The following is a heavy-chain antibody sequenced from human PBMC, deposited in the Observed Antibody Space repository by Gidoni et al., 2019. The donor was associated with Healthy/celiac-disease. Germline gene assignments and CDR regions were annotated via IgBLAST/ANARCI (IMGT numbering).Heavy chain of an antibody. V-gene: IGHV3-33*01. J-gene: IGHJ4*02. CDR1: GFTFSSYG. D-gene: IGHD4-17*01. Sequence: QVQLVESGAGVVQPGRSLRLSCAASGFTFSSYGMHWVRQAPGKGLEWVAVIGYDGSNKYYADSGKGRFTISRDNSKNTLYLQMNSLRAEDTAVYYCARGTYGDYDLGYWGQGTLVTVSS. CDR2: IGYDGSNK. CDR3: ARGTYGDYDLGY.